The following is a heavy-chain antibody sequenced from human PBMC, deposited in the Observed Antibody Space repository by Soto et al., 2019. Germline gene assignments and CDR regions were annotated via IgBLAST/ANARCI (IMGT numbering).Heavy chain of an antibody. Sequence: SETLSLTCTVSGGSISSGGYYWSWIRQHPGKGLEWIGYIYYSGSTYYNPSLKSRVTISVDTSKNQFSLKLSSVTAADTAVYYCASHKGSYYYGLGSYPKYYYGMDVWGQGTTVTVSS. CDR2: IYYSGST. D-gene: IGHD3-10*01. J-gene: IGHJ6*02. CDR1: GGSISSGGYY. CDR3: ASHKGSYYYGLGSYPKYYYGMDV. V-gene: IGHV4-31*03.